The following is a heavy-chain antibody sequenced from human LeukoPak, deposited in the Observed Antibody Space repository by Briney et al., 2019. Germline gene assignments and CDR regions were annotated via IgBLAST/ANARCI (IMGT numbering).Heavy chain of an antibody. J-gene: IGHJ6*02. Sequence: GGSLRLSCAASGFTFSSYWIHWVRQAPGKGLVWVSRINSDGSSTSYADSVKGRFTISRDNAKNTLYLQMNSLRAEDTAVYYCARDARPYSYDFWSGYANYYYGMDVWGQGTTVTVSS. D-gene: IGHD3-3*01. CDR2: INSDGSST. CDR1: GFTFSSYW. CDR3: ARDARPYSYDFWSGYANYYYGMDV. V-gene: IGHV3-74*01.